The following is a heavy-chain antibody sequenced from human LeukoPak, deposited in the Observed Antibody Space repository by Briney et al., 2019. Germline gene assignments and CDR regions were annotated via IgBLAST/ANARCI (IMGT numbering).Heavy chain of an antibody. CDR2: IIPIFGTA. V-gene: IGHV1-69*05. J-gene: IGHJ4*02. CDR1: GGTFSSYA. D-gene: IGHD3-3*01. Sequence: GSSVKVSCMASGGTFSSYAISWVRQAPGQGLEWMGRIIPIFGTANYAQKFQGRVTITTDESTSTAYMELSSLRSEDTAVYYCARARSKPNDFWSGYAAFDYWGQGTLVTVSP. CDR3: ARARSKPNDFWSGYAAFDY.